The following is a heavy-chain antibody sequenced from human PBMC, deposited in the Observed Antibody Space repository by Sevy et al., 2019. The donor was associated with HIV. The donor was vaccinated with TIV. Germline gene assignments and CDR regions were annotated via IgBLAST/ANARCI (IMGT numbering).Heavy chain of an antibody. Sequence: GGSRLSCAASGFTFSSYWMTWVRQAPGKGLEWVANIKQDMSEKYYADSVKDRFTISRDNARNSLYLQMESLRAEDTAVYYCARAQQVTMLVVIGGLYFDFWGQGTLVTVSS. CDR3: ARAQQVTMLVVIGGLYFDF. CDR1: GFTFSSYW. J-gene: IGHJ4*02. CDR2: IKQDMSEK. V-gene: IGHV3-7*01. D-gene: IGHD3-22*01.